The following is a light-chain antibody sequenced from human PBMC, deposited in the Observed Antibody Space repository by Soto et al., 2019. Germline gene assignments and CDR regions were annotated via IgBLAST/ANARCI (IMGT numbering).Light chain of an antibody. CDR3: SSYTSSSTRV. CDR1: SNDVGGYNY. J-gene: IGLJ3*02. Sequence: QSALTQPASVSESPGQSITISCTGTSNDVGGYNYVSWYQQHPGKAPKLMIYEVSNRPSGVSNRFSGSKSGNTASLTISGLQAEDEADYYCSSYTSSSTRVFGGGTKLTVL. CDR2: EVS. V-gene: IGLV2-14*01.